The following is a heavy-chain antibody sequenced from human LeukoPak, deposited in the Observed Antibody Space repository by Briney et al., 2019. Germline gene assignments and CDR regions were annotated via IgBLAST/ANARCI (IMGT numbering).Heavy chain of an antibody. D-gene: IGHD6-13*01. Sequence: PSETLSLTCTVSGGSISSSSYYWGWIRQPPGKGLEWIGSIYYSGSTYYNPSLKSRVTISVDTSKNQFSLKLSSVTAADTAVYYCARHRTSSWSTLYFDYWGQGTLVTVSS. J-gene: IGHJ4*02. CDR3: ARHRTSSWSTLYFDY. CDR1: GGSISSSSYY. V-gene: IGHV4-39*01. CDR2: IYYSGST.